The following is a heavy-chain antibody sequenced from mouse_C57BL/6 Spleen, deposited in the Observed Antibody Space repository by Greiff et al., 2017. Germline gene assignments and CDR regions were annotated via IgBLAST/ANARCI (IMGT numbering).Heavy chain of an antibody. J-gene: IGHJ2*01. CDR3: ARARGGDY. V-gene: IGHV1-7*01. Sequence: VQLQQSGADLAKPGASVKLSCKASGYTFTCSWIPWVHQRPGQGLHWIGYINPSSGHIKYNQKFKDKATLTADKSSSTVYMQQSSLTYEDSAVYYCARARGGDYWGQGTTLTVSS. CDR2: INPSSGHI. CDR1: GYTFTCSW.